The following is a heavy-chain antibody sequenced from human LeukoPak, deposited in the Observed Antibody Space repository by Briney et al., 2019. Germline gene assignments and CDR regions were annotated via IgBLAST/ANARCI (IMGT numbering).Heavy chain of an antibody. D-gene: IGHD5-18*01. CDR2: INHSGST. CDR1: GGSFSGYY. Sequence: SETLSLTCAVYGGSFSGYYWSWIRQPPGKELEWIGEINHSGSTNYNPSLKSRVTISVDTSKNQFSLKLSSVTAADTAVYYCARGRVDTAMVTEAFDIWGQGTMVTVSS. V-gene: IGHV4-34*01. CDR3: ARGRVDTAMVTEAFDI. J-gene: IGHJ3*02.